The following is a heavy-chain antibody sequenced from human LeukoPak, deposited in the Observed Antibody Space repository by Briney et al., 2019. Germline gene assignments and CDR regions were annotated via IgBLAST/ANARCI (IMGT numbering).Heavy chain of an antibody. D-gene: IGHD1-1*01. CDR3: ARDLFSWNDVLYYYYYMDV. CDR2: IYYSGST. V-gene: IGHV4-39*07. Sequence: SETLSLTCTVSGGSISSSSYYWGWIRQPPGKGLEWIGSIYYSGSTYYNPSLKSRVTISVDTSKNQFSLKLSSETAADTAVYYCARDLFSWNDVLYYYYYMDVWGKGTTVTVSS. CDR1: GGSISSSSYY. J-gene: IGHJ6*03.